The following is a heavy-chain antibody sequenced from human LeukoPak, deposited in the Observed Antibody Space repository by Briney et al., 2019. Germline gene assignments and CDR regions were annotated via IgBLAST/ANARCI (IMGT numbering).Heavy chain of an antibody. J-gene: IGHJ5*02. V-gene: IGHV4-31*03. Sequence: PSQTLSLTCTVSGGSISSGGYYWSWIRQHPGKGLEWIGYIYYSGSTNYNPSLKSRVTISVDTSKNQFSLKLSSVTAADTAVYYCARVGFRDYGSGSWREYNWFDPWGQGTLVTVSS. D-gene: IGHD3-10*01. CDR3: ARVGFRDYGSGSWREYNWFDP. CDR1: GGSISSGGYY. CDR2: IYYSGST.